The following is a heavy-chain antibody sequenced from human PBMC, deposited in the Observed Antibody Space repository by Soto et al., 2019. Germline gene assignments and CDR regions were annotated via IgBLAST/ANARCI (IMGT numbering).Heavy chain of an antibody. D-gene: IGHD3-22*01. Sequence: QVQLVQSGAEVKKPGASVKVSCKASGYTFTSYYMHWVRQAPGQGLEWMGIINPSGGSTSYAQKFQGRVTMTRDTSTSTVYMELSSLRSEDTAVYYCARGLSTYDSSGLLGSWGQGTLVTVSS. CDR2: INPSGGST. CDR1: GYTFTSYY. V-gene: IGHV1-46*01. CDR3: ARGLSTYDSSGLLGS. J-gene: IGHJ5*02.